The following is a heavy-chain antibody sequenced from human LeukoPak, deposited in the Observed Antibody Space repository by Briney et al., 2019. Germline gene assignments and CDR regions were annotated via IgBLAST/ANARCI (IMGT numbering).Heavy chain of an antibody. V-gene: IGHV3-9*01. CDR2: ISWNSGSI. Sequence: GRSLRLSCAASGFTFDDYAMHWVRQAPGKGLEWVSGISWNSGSIGYVDSVKGRFTISRDNAKNSLYLQMNSLRVEDTAMYYCARDPARPPRYYMDVWGTGATVTVSS. D-gene: IGHD1-14*01. CDR1: GFTFDDYA. J-gene: IGHJ6*03. CDR3: ARDPARPPRYYMDV.